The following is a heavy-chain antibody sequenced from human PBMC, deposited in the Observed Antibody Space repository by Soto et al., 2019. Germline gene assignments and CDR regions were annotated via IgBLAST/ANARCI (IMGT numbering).Heavy chain of an antibody. CDR3: ARRDVMTTLNWFDP. V-gene: IGHV3-23*01. J-gene: IGHJ5*02. CDR1: GFTFSSSA. CDR2: ISGSGGST. Sequence: GGSLRLSCAASGFTFSSSAMSWVRQAPGKGLEWVSAISGSGGSTYYYNPSLKSRVTISVDTSRNQFSLKLSSVTAADTAVYYCARRDVMTTLNWFDPWGQGTLVTVSS. D-gene: IGHD1-1*01.